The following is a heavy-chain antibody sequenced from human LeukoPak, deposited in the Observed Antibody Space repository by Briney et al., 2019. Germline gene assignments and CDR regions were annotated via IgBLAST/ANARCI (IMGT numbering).Heavy chain of an antibody. D-gene: IGHD2-2*02. CDR2: ISYDGSNK. J-gene: IGHJ1*01. CDR1: GFTFSSYG. V-gene: IGHV3-30*03. Sequence: GGSLRLSCAASGFTFSSYGMHWVRQAPGKGLEWVAVISYDGSNKYYADSVKGRFTISRDNSKNTLYLQMNGLRAEDSAVYYCASEGGYCSSTSCYKYFHHWGQGTLVTVSS. CDR3: ASEGGYCSSTSCYKYFHH.